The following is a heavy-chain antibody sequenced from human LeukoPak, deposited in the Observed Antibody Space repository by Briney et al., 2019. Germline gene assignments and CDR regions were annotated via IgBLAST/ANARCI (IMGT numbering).Heavy chain of an antibody. Sequence: GGSLRLSCAASGFTFSSYAMTWVRQAPGKGLEWVSAISNSASSTYYADSVKGRFTISRDNSKNTLYLQMNSLRAEDTAVYYCTKDGAGTYYGMDVWGQGTTVTFSS. D-gene: IGHD6-19*01. J-gene: IGHJ6*02. V-gene: IGHV3-23*01. CDR3: TKDGAGTYYGMDV. CDR1: GFTFSSYA. CDR2: ISNSASST.